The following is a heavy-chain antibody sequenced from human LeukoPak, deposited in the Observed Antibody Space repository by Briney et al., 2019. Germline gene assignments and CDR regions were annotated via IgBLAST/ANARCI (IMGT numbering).Heavy chain of an antibody. J-gene: IGHJ3*01. CDR2: VYGGGST. V-gene: IGHV3-53*05. CDR3: AKANPLIVGARAGGPINF. CDR1: GVTVSNNY. Sequence: GGSLRLSCAASGVTVSNNYMSWVRQAPGKGLEWVSVVYGGGSTYYADSVKGRFTISRDNSKNTLYLQMNSLRTEDTAVYYCAKANPLIVGARAGGPINFWGQGTMVTVSS. D-gene: IGHD1-26*01.